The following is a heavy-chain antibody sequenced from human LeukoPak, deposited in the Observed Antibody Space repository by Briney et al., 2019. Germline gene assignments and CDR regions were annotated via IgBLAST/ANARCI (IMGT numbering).Heavy chain of an antibody. CDR1: GYTFTNYW. V-gene: IGHV5-51*01. CDR2: IYPGDSDT. Sequence: GESLKISCKGSGYTFTNYWIGWVRQMPGKGLEWVGVIYPGDSDTRYSPSFQGQVTISVDKSISTAYLQWSSLKASDTAMYYCARRVGSGWHPESSMDVWGQGTTVIVSS. D-gene: IGHD6-19*01. J-gene: IGHJ6*02. CDR3: ARRVGSGWHPESSMDV.